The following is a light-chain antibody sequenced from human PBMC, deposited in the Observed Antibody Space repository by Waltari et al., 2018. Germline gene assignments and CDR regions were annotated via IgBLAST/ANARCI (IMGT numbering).Light chain of an antibody. Sequence: QSVLTQPPSASGTPGQRVSISCSGGRPNIGTNPVNWYQHPPGTAPKLLMYTNNHRPSGVPDRFSGSKSGTSASLAISGLQLQDEADYYCAAWDDSLKGWVFGGGTKVTVL. J-gene: IGLJ3*02. CDR1: RPNIGTNP. CDR3: AAWDDSLKGWV. V-gene: IGLV1-44*01. CDR2: TNN.